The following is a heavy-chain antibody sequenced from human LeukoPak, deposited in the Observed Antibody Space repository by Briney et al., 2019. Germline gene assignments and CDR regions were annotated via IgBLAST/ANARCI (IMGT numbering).Heavy chain of an antibody. J-gene: IGHJ4*02. CDR1: GGSISSYY. D-gene: IGHD3-22*01. CDR2: IYYSGST. CDR3: ARSWYYYDSSGHLFDY. V-gene: IGHV4-59*01. Sequence: SETLSLTCTVSGGSISSYYWSWIRQPPGKGLEWIGYIYYSGSTNYNPSLKSRVTISVDTSKNQFSLKLSSVTAADTVVYYCARSWYYYDSSGHLFDYWGQGTLVTVSS.